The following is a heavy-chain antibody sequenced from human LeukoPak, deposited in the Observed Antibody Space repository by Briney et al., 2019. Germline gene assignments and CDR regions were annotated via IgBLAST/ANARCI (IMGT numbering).Heavy chain of an antibody. CDR1: EFTVSSNY. D-gene: IGHD1-14*01. J-gene: IGHJ6*02. V-gene: IGHV3-7*05. Sequence: GGSLRLSCAASEFTVSSNYMTWVRQAPGKGLEWVSNIKQDGSEKYFVDSVKSRFTISRDNDRNLLHLLNDSMRSETTAVYYCIRGAGRDVGGQGTAVTVS. CDR2: IKQDGSEK. CDR3: IRGAGRDV.